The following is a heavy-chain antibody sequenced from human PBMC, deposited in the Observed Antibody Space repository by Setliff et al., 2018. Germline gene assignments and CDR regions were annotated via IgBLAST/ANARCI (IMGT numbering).Heavy chain of an antibody. CDR1: GFTFSSYS. J-gene: IGHJ4*02. CDR2: ISSSSSYI. Sequence: GGSLRLSCAASGFTFSSYSMNWVRQAPGKGLEWVSSISSSSSYIYYADSVKGRFTVSRDDAKKSLYLQMNSLRVEDTAVYYCARGSGDHWGQGTLVTVSS. V-gene: IGHV3-21*01. CDR3: ARGSGDH.